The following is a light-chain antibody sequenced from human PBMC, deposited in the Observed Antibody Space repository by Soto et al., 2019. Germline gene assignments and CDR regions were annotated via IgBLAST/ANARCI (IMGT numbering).Light chain of an antibody. CDR3: LQDHYDSWT. CDR1: QGIGKD. Sequence: AIQVTPSTSSLSASVGYIVTITCRASQGIGKDLGWYQVKPGKAPTLLIYAASNLQSGVPSRFRGSRSGTEFTLTVSSLQPEDFATYYCLQDHYDSWTFGQGAKVDIK. J-gene: IGKJ1*01. V-gene: IGKV1-6*01. CDR2: AAS.